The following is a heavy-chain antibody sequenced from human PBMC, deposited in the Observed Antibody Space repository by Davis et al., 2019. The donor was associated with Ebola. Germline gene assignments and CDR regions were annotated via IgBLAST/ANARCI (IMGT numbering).Heavy chain of an antibody. CDR1: GFTFSSYG. Sequence: GESLKISCAASGFTFSSYGMHWVRQAPGKGLEWVAVISYDGSNKYYADSVKGRFTISRDNSKNTLYLQMNSLRAEDTAVYYCARDVGTELDYWGQGTLVTVSS. V-gene: IGHV3-30*03. CDR2: ISYDGSNK. CDR3: ARDVGTELDY. D-gene: IGHD1-26*01. J-gene: IGHJ4*02.